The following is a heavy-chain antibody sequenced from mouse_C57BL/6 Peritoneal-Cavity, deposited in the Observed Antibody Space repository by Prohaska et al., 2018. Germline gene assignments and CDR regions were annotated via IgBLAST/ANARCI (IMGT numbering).Heavy chain of an antibody. J-gene: IGHJ1*03. CDR3: MRYGSYWYFDV. Sequence: GGSRGLSCEGSGFTFSGFWMSWVRQTPGKTLEWIGDINSDGSAINYAPSIKDRCTIFRDNDKSTLYLQMSNVRSEDTATYFCMRYGSYWYFDVWGTGTMVTVSS. CDR2: INSDGSAI. CDR1: GFTFSGFW. D-gene: IGHD4-1*01. V-gene: IGHV11-2*01.